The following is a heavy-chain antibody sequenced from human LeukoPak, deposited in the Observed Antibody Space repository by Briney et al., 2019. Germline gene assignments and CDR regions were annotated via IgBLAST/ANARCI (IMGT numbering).Heavy chain of an antibody. CDR3: ARDRTGGYFDY. J-gene: IGHJ4*02. Sequence: GGSLRLSCAASGLTFSNYWMSWVRQAPGKGLEWVANIKEDGSEKYYVDSMKGRFTISRDNAKSSLYLQMSSLRVEDTAVYYCARDRTGGYFDYWGQGTLVTVSS. V-gene: IGHV3-7*03. CDR1: GLTFSNYW. CDR2: IKEDGSEK. D-gene: IGHD4-23*01.